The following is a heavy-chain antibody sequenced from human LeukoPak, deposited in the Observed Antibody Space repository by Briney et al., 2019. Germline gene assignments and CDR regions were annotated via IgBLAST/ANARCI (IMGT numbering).Heavy chain of an antibody. Sequence: TGGSLRLSCAASGFTFSNYGIHWVRQAPGKGLEWVTFIRFNGNNKYYIDSVKGRFTISRDNSKNTVYLQMNSLKPEDTAVYYCAKDAFEESPYNHFLSGYYADYWGQGSLVTVSS. CDR3: AKDAFEESPYNHFLSGYYADY. V-gene: IGHV3-30*02. CDR2: IRFNGNNK. CDR1: GFTFSNYG. D-gene: IGHD3-3*01. J-gene: IGHJ4*02.